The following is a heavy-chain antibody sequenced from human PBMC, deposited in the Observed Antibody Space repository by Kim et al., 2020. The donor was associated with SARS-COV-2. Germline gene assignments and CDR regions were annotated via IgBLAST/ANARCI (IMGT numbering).Heavy chain of an antibody. V-gene: IGHV1-69*13. Sequence: SVKVSCKASGGTFSSYAISWVRQAPGQGLEWMGGIIPIFGTANYAQKFQGRVTITADESTSTAYMELSSLRSEDTAVYYCASLYCSSTSCYPAREVYYYYGMDVWGQGTTVTVSS. CDR2: IIPIFGTA. CDR3: ASLYCSSTSCYPAREVYYYYGMDV. D-gene: IGHD2-2*01. J-gene: IGHJ6*02. CDR1: GGTFSSYA.